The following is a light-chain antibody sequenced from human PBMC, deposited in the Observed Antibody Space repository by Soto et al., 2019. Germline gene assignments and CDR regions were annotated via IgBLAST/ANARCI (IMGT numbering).Light chain of an antibody. V-gene: IGLV1-40*01. CDR3: HSYDSSLIYV. CDR1: STNIGAGYD. CDR2: DNN. Sequence: QCVLTQPPSVCGAPGQRVTISCTWSSTNIGAGYDVHWYQQLPGTAPKLLIYDNNNRPSGVPDRFSGSKSGTSASLAITGLQAEDEADYYCHSYDSSLIYVFGLGTKLTVL. J-gene: IGLJ1*01.